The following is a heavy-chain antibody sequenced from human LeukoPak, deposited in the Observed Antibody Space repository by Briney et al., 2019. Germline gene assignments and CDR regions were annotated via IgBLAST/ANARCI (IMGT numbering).Heavy chain of an antibody. D-gene: IGHD2-2*02. CDR2: ISTSSTYT. J-gene: IGHJ4*02. Sequence: KTGGSLRLSCAASGFTFSEHYMSWIRQAPGKGLEWVSYISTSSTYTNYADSVKGRFTISRDNAKNSLYLQMNSLRAEDTAVYYCARCYCTSTSCYRAFDYWGQGTLVTVSS. V-gene: IGHV3-11*03. CDR3: ARCYCTSTSCYRAFDY. CDR1: GFTFSEHY.